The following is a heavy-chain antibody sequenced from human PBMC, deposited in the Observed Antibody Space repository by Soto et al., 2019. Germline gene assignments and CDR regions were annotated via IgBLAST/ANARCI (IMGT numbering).Heavy chain of an antibody. CDR2: IDPTDSYT. Sequence: PXESLKISCKGSRYNFTSYWITWVRQMPGKGLEWMGRIDPTDSYTNYSPSFQGHVTISADMSINTAYLQWSSLKASDTAMYYCAATHPLYTTSRGGSYGMDVWGQGTMVTVSS. V-gene: IGHV5-10-1*01. D-gene: IGHD2-2*02. CDR1: RYNFTSYW. CDR3: AATHPLYTTSRGGSYGMDV. J-gene: IGHJ6*02.